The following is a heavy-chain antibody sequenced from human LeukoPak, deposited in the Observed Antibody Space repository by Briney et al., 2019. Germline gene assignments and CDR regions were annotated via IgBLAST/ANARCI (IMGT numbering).Heavy chain of an antibody. CDR1: GGSISSFY. D-gene: IGHD3-3*01. V-gene: IGHV4-59*12. CDR2: IYYSGST. J-gene: IGHJ3*02. CDR3: ARGLIYYDLDDAFDI. Sequence: SETLSLTCTVSGGSISSFYWSWIRQPPGKGLEWIGYIYYSGSTNYNPSLKSRVTILVDPSKNQFSLKLSSVTAADTAVYYCARGLIYYDLDDAFDIWGQGTVVTVSS.